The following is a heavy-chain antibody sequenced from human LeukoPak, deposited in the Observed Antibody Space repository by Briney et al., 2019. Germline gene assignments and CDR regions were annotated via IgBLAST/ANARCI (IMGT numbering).Heavy chain of an antibody. CDR2: ISGSGGST. V-gene: IGHV3-23*01. CDR1: GFTFSSYT. Sequence: GGSLRLSCAASGFTFSSYTMSWVRQAPGKGLEWVSAISGSGGSTYYADSVKGRFTIFRDNSKNTLYLQMNSLRAEDTAVYYCAKVGIVATIYYFDYWGQGTLVTVSS. D-gene: IGHD5-12*01. CDR3: AKVGIVATIYYFDY. J-gene: IGHJ4*02.